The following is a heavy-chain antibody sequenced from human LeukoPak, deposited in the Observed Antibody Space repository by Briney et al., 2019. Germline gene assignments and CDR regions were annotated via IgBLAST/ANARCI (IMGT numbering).Heavy chain of an antibody. D-gene: IGHD1-26*01. V-gene: IGHV4-39*01. J-gene: IGHJ4*02. CDR1: GGSISSTTYY. Sequence: SETLSLTCTVSGGSISSTTYYWGWIRQPPGKGLEWIGTIYYSGTTSYNPSLKSRVTMSVDTSKNQFSLKLSSVTAADTGVYYCGRQRGGATDYWGQRTLVTASS. CDR3: GRQRGGATDY. CDR2: IYYSGTT.